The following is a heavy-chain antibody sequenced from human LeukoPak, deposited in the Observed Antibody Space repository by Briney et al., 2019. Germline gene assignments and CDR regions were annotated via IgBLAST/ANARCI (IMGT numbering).Heavy chain of an antibody. D-gene: IGHD6-19*01. CDR2: INSDGSST. V-gene: IGHV3-74*01. Sequence: GGSLRLSCAASGFTFSSYWMHWVRQAPEKGLVWVSRINSDGSSTSYADSVKGRLTISRDNAKNTLYLQMNSLRAEDTAVYYCARDLLSGWGSWGQGTLVTVSS. CDR1: GFTFSSYW. J-gene: IGHJ4*02. CDR3: ARDLLSGWGS.